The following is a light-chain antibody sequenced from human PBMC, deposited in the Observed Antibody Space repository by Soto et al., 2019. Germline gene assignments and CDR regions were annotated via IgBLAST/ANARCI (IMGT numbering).Light chain of an antibody. Sequence: QSVLTQPPSASGSPGQSVTISCTGTSSDVGGYKYVSWYQQHPGKAPKLMIFEANKQPSGVPDRFSGSKSGNTASLTVSGLHAEDEANYYCSSYAGINNLGVFGTGTKLTVL. J-gene: IGLJ1*01. CDR2: EAN. CDR1: SSDVGGYKY. V-gene: IGLV2-8*01. CDR3: SSYAGINNLGV.